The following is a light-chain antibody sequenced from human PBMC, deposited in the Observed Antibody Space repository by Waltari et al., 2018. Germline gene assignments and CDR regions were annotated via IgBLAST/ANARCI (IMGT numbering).Light chain of an antibody. V-gene: IGKV3-20*01. CDR2: GAS. Sequence: EIVLTQSPGTLSLSPGVRATLPCRASQSVSSSYLAWYQQKPGQAPRLLIYGASSRATGIPDRFSGSGSGTDFTLTISRLEPEDFAVYYCQQYGSSPPEGTFGQGTKVEIK. J-gene: IGKJ1*01. CDR1: QSVSSSY. CDR3: QQYGSSPPEGT.